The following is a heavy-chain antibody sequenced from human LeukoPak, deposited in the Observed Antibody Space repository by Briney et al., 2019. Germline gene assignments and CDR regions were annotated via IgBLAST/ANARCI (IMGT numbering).Heavy chain of an antibody. CDR1: GGSIGPFF. CDR3: ARGLRVAVAGYYFDS. V-gene: IGHV4-4*07. Sequence: ETLSLTSTISGGSIGPFFWTWIRPSAGKGLECVGRVSASWKSYYNPSLKSRLTLSLDESKNQFSLRLNSVTAADTAVYYCARGLRVAVAGYYFDSWGQGILVTVPS. D-gene: IGHD6-19*01. J-gene: IGHJ4*02. CDR2: VSASWKS.